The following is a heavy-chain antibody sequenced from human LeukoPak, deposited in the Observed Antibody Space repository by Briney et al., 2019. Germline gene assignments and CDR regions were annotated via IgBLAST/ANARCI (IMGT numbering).Heavy chain of an antibody. CDR2: IYYSGST. V-gene: IGHV4-39*01. D-gene: IGHD3-22*01. CDR3: ARIPLKDSDSSGYEY. CDR1: GGSISSSIHY. Sequence: SETLSLTCTVSGGSISSSIHYWGWIRQPPGKGLEWIGNIYYSGSTFYNPSLKSRVTIFVDTSRNQFSLKLYSVTAADTAVYYCARIPLKDSDSSGYEYWGQGTLVTVSS. J-gene: IGHJ4*02.